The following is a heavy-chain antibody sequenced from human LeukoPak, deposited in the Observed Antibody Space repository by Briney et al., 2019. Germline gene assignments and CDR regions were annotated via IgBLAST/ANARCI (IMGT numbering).Heavy chain of an antibody. CDR2: INWNGGST. CDR1: GFTIDDYG. V-gene: IGHV3-20*04. J-gene: IGHJ3*02. Sequence: PGGSLRLSCAASGFTIDDYGMSWVRQAPGKGLEWVSGINWNGGSTGYADSVKGRFTISRDNAKNPLYLQMNSLRAEDTALYYCATASGYSYGGSVDIWGQGTMVTVSS. D-gene: IGHD5-18*01. CDR3: ATASGYSYGGSVDI.